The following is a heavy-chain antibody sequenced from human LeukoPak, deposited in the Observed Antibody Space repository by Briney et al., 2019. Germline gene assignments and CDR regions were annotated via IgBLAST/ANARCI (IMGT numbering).Heavy chain of an antibody. J-gene: IGHJ6*03. CDR2: ISGSGGST. V-gene: IGHV3-23*01. D-gene: IGHD5-18*01. CDR1: GFTFSSYA. CDR3: AKGYSYGSAYMDV. Sequence: GGSLRLSCAASGFTFSSYAMSWVRQAPGKGLEWVSGISGSGGSTYYADSVKGRFTISRDNSKNTLYLQMNSLRAEDTAVYYCAKGYSYGSAYMDVWGKGTTVTVSS.